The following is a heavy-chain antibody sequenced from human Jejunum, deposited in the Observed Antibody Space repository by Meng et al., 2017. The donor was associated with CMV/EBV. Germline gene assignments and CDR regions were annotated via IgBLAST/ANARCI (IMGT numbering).Heavy chain of an antibody. Sequence: FTLSRSAMQWVRQARGQRPEWIGWIVAGGESTEYAQKIQKRVTITRDLSTSTVYMELISLTSEDTATYYCATVYDSYYHLSGLDVWGQGTTGTVSS. CDR2: IVAGGEST. V-gene: IGHV1-58*02. J-gene: IGHJ6*02. CDR1: FTLSRSA. D-gene: IGHD3-16*01. CDR3: ATVYDSYYHLSGLDV.